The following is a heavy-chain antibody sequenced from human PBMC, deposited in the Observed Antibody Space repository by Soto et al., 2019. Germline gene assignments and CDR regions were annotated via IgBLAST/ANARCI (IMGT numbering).Heavy chain of an antibody. D-gene: IGHD3-16*02. CDR2: IYSGGST. CDR1: GFTVSSNY. V-gene: IGHV3-66*01. Sequence: GGSLRLSCAASGFTVSSNYMSWVRQAPGKGLEWVSVIYSGGSTYYADSVKGRFTISRDNSKNTLYLQMNSLRAEDTAVYYCARGVDYDYIWGRYRLPTVKYYFDYWGQGTLVTVSS. J-gene: IGHJ4*02. CDR3: ARGVDYDYIWGRYRLPTVKYYFDY.